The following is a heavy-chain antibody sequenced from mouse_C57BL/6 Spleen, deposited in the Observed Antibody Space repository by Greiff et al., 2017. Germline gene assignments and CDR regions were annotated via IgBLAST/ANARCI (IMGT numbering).Heavy chain of an antibody. CDR3: ARREDRNYAMDY. J-gene: IGHJ4*01. Sequence: QVHVKQSGAELVKPGASVKLSCKASGYTFTEYTIHWVKQRSGQGLEWIGWFYPGSGSIKYNEKFKDKATLTADKSSSTVYMELSRLTSEDSAVYFCARREDRNYAMDYWGQGTSVTVSS. CDR1: GYTFTEYT. CDR2: FYPGSGSI. V-gene: IGHV1-62-2*01.